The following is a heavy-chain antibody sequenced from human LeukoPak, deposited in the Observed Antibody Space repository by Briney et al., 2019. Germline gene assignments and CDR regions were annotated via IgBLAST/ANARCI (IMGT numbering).Heavy chain of an antibody. V-gene: IGHV4-30-2*01. Sequence: SETLSLTCAVSGGSISSGGYSWSWIRQPPGKGLEWIGYIYHSGSTCYNPSLKSRVTISVDRSKNQFSLKLSSVTAADTAVYYCARWEPKALHFAFDIWGQGTMVTVSS. D-gene: IGHD1-26*01. CDR3: ARWEPKALHFAFDI. CDR2: IYHSGST. CDR1: GGSISSGGYS. J-gene: IGHJ3*02.